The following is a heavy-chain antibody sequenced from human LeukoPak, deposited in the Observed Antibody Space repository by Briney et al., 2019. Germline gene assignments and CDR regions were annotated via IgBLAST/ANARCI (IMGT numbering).Heavy chain of an antibody. CDR3: ARDRGLVSDY. D-gene: IGHD5/OR15-5a*01. J-gene: IGHJ4*02. CDR2: IYSDGTT. V-gene: IGHV3-53*01. CDR1: GFTVSTHY. Sequence: GGSLRLSCAASGFTVSTHYMCWVRQAPGKGLEWVSVIYSDGTTYYTDSVKGRFTISRDNSKNTLYLQMNSLKTEDTAVYYCARDRGLVSDYWGQGTLVTVSS.